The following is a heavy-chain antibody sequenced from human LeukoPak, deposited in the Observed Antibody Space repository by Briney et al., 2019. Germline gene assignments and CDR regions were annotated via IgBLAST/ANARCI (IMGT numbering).Heavy chain of an antibody. CDR3: ARDKSIAARPEWYFDL. CDR1: GFTFSSYW. CDR2: IKQDGSEK. V-gene: IGHV3-7*01. J-gene: IGHJ2*01. Sequence: GGSLRLSCAASGFTFSSYWMGWVRQAPGKGLEWVANIKQDGSEKYYVDSVKGRFTISRDNAKNSLYLQMNSLRAEDTAVYYCARDKSIAARPEWYFDLWGRGTLVTVSS. D-gene: IGHD6-6*01.